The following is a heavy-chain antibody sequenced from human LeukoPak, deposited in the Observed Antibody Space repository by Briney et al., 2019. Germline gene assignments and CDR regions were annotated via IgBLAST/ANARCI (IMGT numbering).Heavy chain of an antibody. CDR1: GGTFSSYA. CDR3: ARLGRLYCSSTSCYTGDWFDP. Sequence: GASVKVSCKASGGTFSSYAISWVRQAPGQGLEWMGGIIPIFGTANYAQKFQGRVTITAGESTSTAYMELSSLRSEDTAVYYCARLGRLYCSSTSCYTGDWFDPWGQGTLVTVSS. V-gene: IGHV1-69*13. D-gene: IGHD2-2*02. J-gene: IGHJ5*02. CDR2: IIPIFGTA.